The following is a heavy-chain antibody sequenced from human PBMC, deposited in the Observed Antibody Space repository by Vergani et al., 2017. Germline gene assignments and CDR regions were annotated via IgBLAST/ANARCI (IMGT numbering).Heavy chain of an antibody. D-gene: IGHD6-13*01. J-gene: IGHJ4*02. Sequence: QVQLVQSGAEVKKPGASVKVSCKASGYTFTSHGISWVRQAPGQGLEWMGWISAYNGNTNYEQKLQGRVTMTTDKSQGKAYMELRSLRSDDTAVYYCARDRTIERIAAVTHGASPAYWGQGTLVTVSA. CDR1: GYTFTSHG. CDR3: ARDRTIERIAAVTHGASPAY. CDR2: ISAYNGNT. V-gene: IGHV1-18*01.